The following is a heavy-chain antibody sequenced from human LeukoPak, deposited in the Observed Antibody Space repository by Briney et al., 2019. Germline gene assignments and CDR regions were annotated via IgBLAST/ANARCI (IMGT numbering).Heavy chain of an antibody. V-gene: IGHV4-61*02. CDR2: IYTSGST. CDR3: ASKDYYMDV. J-gene: IGHJ6*03. CDR1: GGSISSGSYY. Sequence: SETLSLTCTVSGGSISSGSYYWSWIRQPAGKGLEWIGRIYTSGSTNYNPSLKSRVTISVDTSKNQFSLKLSSVTAADTAVYHCASKDYYMDVWGKGTTVTVSS.